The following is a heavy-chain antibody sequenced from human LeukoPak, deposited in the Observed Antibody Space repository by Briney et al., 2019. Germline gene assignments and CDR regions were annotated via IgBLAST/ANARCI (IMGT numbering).Heavy chain of an antibody. J-gene: IGHJ6*03. Sequence: QPGGSLRLSCAASGFTFSSYWMHWVRQAPGKGLVWVSRIKSDGSTTTYADSVKGRFTISRDNAKNTLYLQMNSLRAEDTAVYYCARSRGGLWFGELFVDYYYMDVWGKGTTVTISS. CDR3: ARSRGGLWFGELFVDYYYMDV. D-gene: IGHD3-10*01. CDR2: IKSDGSTT. CDR1: GFTFSSYW. V-gene: IGHV3-74*01.